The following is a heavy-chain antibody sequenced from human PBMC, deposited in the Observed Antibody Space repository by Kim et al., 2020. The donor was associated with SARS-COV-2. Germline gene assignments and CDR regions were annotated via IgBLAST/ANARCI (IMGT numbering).Heavy chain of an antibody. D-gene: IGHD6-19*01. CDR2: GST. V-gene: IGHV4-34*01. Sequence: GSTNYNPSLKSRVTISVDTSKNQFSLKLSSVTAADTAVYYCGLRSNWFDPWGQGTLVTVSS. CDR3: GLRSNWFDP. J-gene: IGHJ5*02.